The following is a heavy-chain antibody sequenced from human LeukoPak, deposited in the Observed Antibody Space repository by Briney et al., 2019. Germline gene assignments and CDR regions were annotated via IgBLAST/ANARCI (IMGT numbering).Heavy chain of an antibody. Sequence: ASVKVSCKASGYTFTSYGISWVRQAPGQGLEWMGWISAYNGNTNYAQKLQGRVTMTTDTSTSTAYMELRSLRSDDTAVYYCARHKGIAEQNWFDPWGQGTLVTVSS. CDR3: ARHKGIAEQNWFDP. V-gene: IGHV1-18*01. CDR2: ISAYNGNT. J-gene: IGHJ5*02. CDR1: GYTFTSYG. D-gene: IGHD6-13*01.